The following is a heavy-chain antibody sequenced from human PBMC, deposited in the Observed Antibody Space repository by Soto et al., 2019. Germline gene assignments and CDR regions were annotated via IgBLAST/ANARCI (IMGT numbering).Heavy chain of an antibody. CDR3: AADLGMAAAESDY. D-gene: IGHD6-13*01. Sequence: GASVKVSCKASGFTFTSSAVQWVRQARVQRLEWIGWIVVGSGNTNYAQKFQERVTITREMSTSTAYMELSSLRSEDTAVYYCAADLGMAAAESDYWGQGTLVTVSS. CDR1: GFTFTSSA. J-gene: IGHJ4*02. V-gene: IGHV1-58*01. CDR2: IVVGSGNT.